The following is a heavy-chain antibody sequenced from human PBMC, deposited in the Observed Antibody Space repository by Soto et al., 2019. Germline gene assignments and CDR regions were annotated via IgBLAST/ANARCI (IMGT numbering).Heavy chain of an antibody. CDR1: GFSFSNYN. Sequence: PGGSLRLSCVASGFSFSNYNMNWVRQAPGKGLEWVSYITDSSDTVHYADSVRGRFTISRDNAESSLYLQMNSLRDEDTAVYFCARDDDYEANAFDYWGPGTLVTVS. D-gene: IGHD3-22*01. CDR3: ARDDDYEANAFDY. V-gene: IGHV3-48*02. J-gene: IGHJ4*02. CDR2: ITDSSDTV.